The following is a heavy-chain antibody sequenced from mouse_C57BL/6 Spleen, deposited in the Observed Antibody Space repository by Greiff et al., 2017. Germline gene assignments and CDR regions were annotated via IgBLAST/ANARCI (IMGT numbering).Heavy chain of an antibody. CDR2: ISSGSSTI. D-gene: IGHD1-1*01. Sequence: VKLKQSGGGLVKPGGSLKLSCAASGFTFSDYGMHWVRQAPEKGLEWVAYISSGSSTIYYADTVKGRFTISRDNAKNTLFLQMTSLRSEDTAMYYCANTTVDWYFDVWGTGTTVTVSS. J-gene: IGHJ1*03. CDR3: ANTTVDWYFDV. V-gene: IGHV5-17*01. CDR1: GFTFSDYG.